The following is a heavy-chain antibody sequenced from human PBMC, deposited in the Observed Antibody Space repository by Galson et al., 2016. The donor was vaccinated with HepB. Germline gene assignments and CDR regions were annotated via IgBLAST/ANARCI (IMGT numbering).Heavy chain of an antibody. CDR2: VSHSSTYV. V-gene: IGHV3-21*01. CDR3: ARSLGWYFDV. D-gene: IGHD6-6*01. Sequence: SLRLSCAASGFTFDNYTMNWLRQAPGKGLEWVSSVSHSSTYVYYADSVQGRFIISRDNAKNSLYLEMNNLRVEDTAVFYCARSLGWYFDVWGRGTLVAVSS. CDR1: GFTFDNYT. J-gene: IGHJ2*01.